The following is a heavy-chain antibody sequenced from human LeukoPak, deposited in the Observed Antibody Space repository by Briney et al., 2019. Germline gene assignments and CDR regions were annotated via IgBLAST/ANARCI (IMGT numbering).Heavy chain of an antibody. CDR1: GFTFTSYG. D-gene: IGHD2-15*01. CDR3: AKGYCSGGNCPWSDNDY. Sequence: GGSLRLSCAASGFTFTSYGMSCVRQAPGKGLEWVSAISGSGGSTYYADSVKGRFTISRDNSKNTLYLQMSTLSAEDTAVYYCAKGYCSGGNCPWSDNDYWGQGTLVTVSS. V-gene: IGHV3-23*01. J-gene: IGHJ4*02. CDR2: ISGSGGST.